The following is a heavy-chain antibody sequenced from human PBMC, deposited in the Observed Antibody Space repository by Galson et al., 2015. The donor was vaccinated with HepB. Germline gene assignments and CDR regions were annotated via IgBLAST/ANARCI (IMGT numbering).Heavy chain of an antibody. CDR3: ARRPHTGLGHFDL. Sequence: QSGAEVKKPGESLKISCKGSGYSFSSYWIAWVRQMPGRGLEWMAIIYPGDSDTKYSPSFEGQVTISADKSITTAYLQWSSLKASDTAIYYCARRPHTGLGHFDLWGQGTLVTVSS. CDR2: IYPGDSDT. J-gene: IGHJ4*02. V-gene: IGHV5-51*03. CDR1: GYSFSSYW. D-gene: IGHD5-18*01.